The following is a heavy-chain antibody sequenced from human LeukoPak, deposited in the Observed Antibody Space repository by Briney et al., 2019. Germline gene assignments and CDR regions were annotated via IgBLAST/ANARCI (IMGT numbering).Heavy chain of an antibody. CDR2: ISDNVGRT. CDR3: AKDFGRNLGGPGY. J-gene: IGHJ4*02. Sequence: PGGSLRLSCAASGFTFSTYTMAWVRQAPGGGLEWVSGISDNVGRTYYADSLKGRFAISRDDSKSTLYLQMNSLRGEDTAVYYCAKDFGRNLGGPGYWGRGTLVIVSS. V-gene: IGHV3-23*01. D-gene: IGHD3-10*01. CDR1: GFTFSTYT.